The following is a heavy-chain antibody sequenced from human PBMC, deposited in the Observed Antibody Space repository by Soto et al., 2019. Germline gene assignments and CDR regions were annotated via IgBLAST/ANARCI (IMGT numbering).Heavy chain of an antibody. J-gene: IGHJ4*02. CDR3: ARDKITGLFDY. V-gene: IGHV4-59*12. Sequence: SETLSLTCTVSGDSSSSDYWSWIRQPPGKGLEWIGYIYYSGGTNYNPSLKSRVTISIDRSKRQVSLKLTSVTAADTAVYYCARDKITGLFDYWGQGTLVTVSS. CDR2: IYYSGGT. D-gene: IGHD2-8*02. CDR1: GDSSSSDY.